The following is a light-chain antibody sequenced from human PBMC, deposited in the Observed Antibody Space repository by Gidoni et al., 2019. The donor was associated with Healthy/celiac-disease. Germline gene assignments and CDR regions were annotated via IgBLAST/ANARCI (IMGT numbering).Light chain of an antibody. CDR3: QAWDSSTVV. CDR1: KLGDKY. CDR2: QAS. V-gene: IGLV3-1*01. Sequence: SYELTQPPSVSVSPGQTASITCSGDKLGDKYACWYQPKPGQSPVLVIYQASKRPSGIPERFSGSNSGNTATLTISGTQAMDEADYYCQAWDSSTVVFGGGTKLTVL. J-gene: IGLJ2*01.